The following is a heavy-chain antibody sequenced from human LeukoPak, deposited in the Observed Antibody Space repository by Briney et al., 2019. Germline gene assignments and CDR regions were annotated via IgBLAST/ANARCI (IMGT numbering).Heavy chain of an antibody. CDR3: ARHVGAIGWFDP. CDR1: GYTFTGYY. J-gene: IGHJ5*02. D-gene: IGHD3-16*02. CDR2: INPNSGGT. Sequence: ASVKVSCKASGYTFTGYYMHWVRQAPGQGLEWMGWINPNSGGTNYAQKFQGRVTMTRDTSISTAYMELSRLRSDDTAVYYCARHVGAIGWFDPWGQGTLVTVSS. V-gene: IGHV1-2*02.